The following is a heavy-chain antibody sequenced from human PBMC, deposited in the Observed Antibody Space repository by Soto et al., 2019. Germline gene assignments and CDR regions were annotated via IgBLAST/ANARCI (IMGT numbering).Heavy chain of an antibody. V-gene: IGHV4-39*01. CDR3: VCIFSGGYGYGFDYYGMDV. D-gene: IGHD5-18*01. Sequence: SETLSLTCTVSGGSISSSSYYWGWIRQPPGKGLEWIGSIYYSGSTYYNPSLKSRVTISVDTSKNQFSLKLSSVTAADTAVYYCVCIFSGGYGYGFDYYGMDVWGQGTTVTVSS. J-gene: IGHJ6*02. CDR2: IYYSGST. CDR1: GGSISSSSYY.